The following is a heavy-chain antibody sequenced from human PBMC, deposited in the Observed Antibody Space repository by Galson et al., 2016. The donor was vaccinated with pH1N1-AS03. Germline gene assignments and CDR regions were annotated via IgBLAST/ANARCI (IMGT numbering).Heavy chain of an antibody. Sequence: SLRLSCAASGFNFSASAMHWVRQTSGKGLEWIGRIRAKAYNYATEYAAPVRGRFTISKDDSKNTAFLQMNSLKIEDTAVYYGTRHPRRAAGGLGGFDPWGQGTLVTVSS. D-gene: IGHD6-13*01. J-gene: IGHJ5*02. CDR3: TRHPRRAAGGLGGFDP. CDR1: GFNFSASA. V-gene: IGHV3-73*01. CDR2: IRAKAYNYAT.